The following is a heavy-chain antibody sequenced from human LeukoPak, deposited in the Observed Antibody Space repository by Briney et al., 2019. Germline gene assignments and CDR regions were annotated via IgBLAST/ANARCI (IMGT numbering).Heavy chain of an antibody. D-gene: IGHD6-13*01. J-gene: IGHJ4*02. CDR1: GGSISSGGYY. Sequence: SQTLSLTCTVSGGSISSGGYYWSWIRQPPGKGLEWIGYIYYSGSTYHNPSLKSRVTISIDKSRNQFSLKLSSVTAADTAVYYCATYSSSWRTYYFDYWGQGALVTVSS. CDR3: ATYSSSWRTYYFDY. CDR2: IYYSGST. V-gene: IGHV4-31*03.